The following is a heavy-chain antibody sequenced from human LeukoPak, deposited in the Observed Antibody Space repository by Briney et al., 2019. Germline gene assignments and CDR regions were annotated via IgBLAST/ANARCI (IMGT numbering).Heavy chain of an antibody. CDR2: IYYTGSP. CDR1: GDSLSNYY. CDR3: ARRHRPTYCSGGSCYSGFDP. Sequence: SETLSLTCSVSGDSLSNYYWTWMRQPPGKGLEWVGYIYYTGSPNYDPSLKSRVTISVDTSKNQFSLKLSSVTAADTAVYYCARRHRPTYCSGGSCYSGFDPWGQGTLVTVSS. J-gene: IGHJ5*02. V-gene: IGHV4-59*08. D-gene: IGHD2-15*01.